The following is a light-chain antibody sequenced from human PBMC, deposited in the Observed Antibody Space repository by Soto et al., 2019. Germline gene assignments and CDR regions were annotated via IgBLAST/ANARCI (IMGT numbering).Light chain of an antibody. J-gene: IGKJ1*01. Sequence: EIVLTQSPGTLSLSPGDTATLSCRASQSVSSSYLVWYRQKPGQAPRLLIYGASSRATGVPDRFSGSGSGTDFTLTISGLEPEDFAVYYCQQCGSPPWGFGQGTKVEVK. V-gene: IGKV3-20*01. CDR3: QQCGSPPWG. CDR2: GAS. CDR1: QSVSSSY.